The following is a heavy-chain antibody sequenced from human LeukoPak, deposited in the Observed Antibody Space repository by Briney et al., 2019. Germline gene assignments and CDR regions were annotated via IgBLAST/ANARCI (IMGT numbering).Heavy chain of an antibody. CDR3: ARDGLLWFGEGLPIYV. Sequence: PGGSLRLSCAASGFTFSSYWMSWVRQAPGKGLEWVANIKQDGSEKYYVDSVKGRFTISRDNAKNSLYLQMNSLRAEDTAVNYCARDGLLWFGEGLPIYVWGKGTTVTVSS. CDR1: GFTFSSYW. V-gene: IGHV3-7*01. CDR2: IKQDGSEK. D-gene: IGHD3-10*01. J-gene: IGHJ6*04.